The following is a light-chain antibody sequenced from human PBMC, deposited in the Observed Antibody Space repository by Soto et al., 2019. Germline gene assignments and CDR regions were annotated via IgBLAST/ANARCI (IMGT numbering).Light chain of an antibody. J-gene: IGLJ1*01. CDR3: SSFTGPTTLDV. CDR2: GVS. CDR1: SSDVGAYKY. Sequence: QSVLTQPASVSGSPGQSVTISCTGTSSDVGAYKYVSWYQKHPGKAPKLMIYGVSNRPSGISHRFSGSKSGNTAFLTISGLQPEDEADYYCSSFTGPTTLDVFGTGTKLTVL. V-gene: IGLV2-14*03.